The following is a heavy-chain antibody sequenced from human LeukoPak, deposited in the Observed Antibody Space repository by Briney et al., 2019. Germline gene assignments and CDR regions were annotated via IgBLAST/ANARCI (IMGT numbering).Heavy chain of an antibody. D-gene: IGHD2-2*01. CDR3: AIYQQYPSLGSDY. CDR2: ISSSGDEI. V-gene: IGHV3-23*01. J-gene: IGHJ4*02. Sequence: GGSLRLSCAASGFTFSSYAMSWARQPPGKGPEWVSVISSSGDEIHYADSVKGRFIISRDNSKNTLSLQMNSLRVDDTAIYYCAIYQQYPSLGSDYWGQGTLVTVSS. CDR1: GFTFSSYA.